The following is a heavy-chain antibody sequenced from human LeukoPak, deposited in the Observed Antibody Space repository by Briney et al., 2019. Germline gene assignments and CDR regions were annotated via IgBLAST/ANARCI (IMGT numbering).Heavy chain of an antibody. CDR2: IKQDGSEH. Sequence: GGSLRLSCAVSGFPFSDYWMDWVRQAPGKGMEWVANIKQDGSEHYYADSVKGRFTISRDNAKNSLYLEMNSLRAEDTAVYYCSRSLDYWGQGALVTVSS. J-gene: IGHJ4*02. CDR3: SRSLDY. CDR1: GFPFSDYW. V-gene: IGHV3-7*01.